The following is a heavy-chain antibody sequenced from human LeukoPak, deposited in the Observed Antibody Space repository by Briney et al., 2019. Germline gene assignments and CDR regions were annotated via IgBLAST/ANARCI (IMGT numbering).Heavy chain of an antibody. CDR2: IYHSGST. CDR3: ESEVFRPTHIDS. V-gene: IGHV4-38-2*02. Sequence: RQRTSKKMKWIGSIYHSGSTYYNPSLKSRVTISVDTSKNQFSLKLSSVTAADTAVYSCESEVFRPTHIDSWAQGHLVTV. J-gene: IGHJ5*01. D-gene: IGHD2-21*01.